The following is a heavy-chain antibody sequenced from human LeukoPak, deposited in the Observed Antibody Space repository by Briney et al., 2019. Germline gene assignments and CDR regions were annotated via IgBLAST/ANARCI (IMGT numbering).Heavy chain of an antibody. Sequence: ASVKVSCKASGGTFSSYVISWVRQAPGQGLEWMGWINPKSGDTNYAQKFQGRVRMTRDTSISTAYMELSRLRSDDTAVYYCARVFSGYDYFAMVYFDYWGQGTLVTVSS. D-gene: IGHD5-12*01. CDR3: ARVFSGYDYFAMVYFDY. CDR2: INPKSGDT. V-gene: IGHV1-2*02. CDR1: GGTFSSYV. J-gene: IGHJ4*02.